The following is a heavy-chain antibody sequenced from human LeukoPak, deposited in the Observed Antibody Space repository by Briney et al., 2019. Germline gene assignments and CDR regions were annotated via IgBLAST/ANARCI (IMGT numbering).Heavy chain of an antibody. CDR2: ISSSSFTI. CDR1: GFTFRSYS. Sequence: GGSLRLSCAASGFTFRSYSMNWVRQAPGKGLEWVSYISSSSFTIYYADSVKGRFTISRDNAKNSLYLQMNSLRAEDTAVYYCAKVVDSSSWFPFDYWGQGTLVTVSS. J-gene: IGHJ4*02. V-gene: IGHV3-48*01. D-gene: IGHD6-13*01. CDR3: AKVVDSSSWFPFDY.